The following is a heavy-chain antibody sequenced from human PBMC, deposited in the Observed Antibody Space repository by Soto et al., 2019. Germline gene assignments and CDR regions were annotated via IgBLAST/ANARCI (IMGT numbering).Heavy chain of an antibody. CDR3: AKDLVGKTAMVRPYFDY. CDR2: IRSKANSYAT. Sequence: GGSLRLSCAASGFTFSGSAMHWVRQASGKGLEWVGRIRSKANSYATAYAASVKGRFTISRDDSKNTAYLQMNSLRAEDTAVYYCAKDLVGKTAMVRPYFDYWGQGTLVTVSS. D-gene: IGHD5-18*01. CDR1: GFTFSGSA. J-gene: IGHJ4*02. V-gene: IGHV3-73*01.